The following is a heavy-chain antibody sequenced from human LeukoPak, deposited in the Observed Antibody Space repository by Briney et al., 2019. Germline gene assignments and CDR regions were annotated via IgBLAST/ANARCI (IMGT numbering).Heavy chain of an antibody. V-gene: IGHV1-46*01. CDR1: VYTFTSYY. CDR3: ARAGELLDYYYGTDV. Sequence: ASVKVSCKASVYTFTSYYIHWVRQAPGQGLEWMGIINPSGGSTSYAQKFQGRVTMTRDTSTSTVYMQLSSLRSEDTAVYYCARAGELLDYYYGTDVWGQGTTVTVSS. CDR2: INPSGGST. J-gene: IGHJ6*02. D-gene: IGHD1-26*01.